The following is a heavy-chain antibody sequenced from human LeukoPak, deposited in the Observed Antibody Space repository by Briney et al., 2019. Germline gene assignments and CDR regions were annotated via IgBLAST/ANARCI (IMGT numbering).Heavy chain of an antibody. J-gene: IGHJ4*02. CDR1: GDSVSSNNGA. V-gene: IGHV6-1*01. CDR2: TYYRSKWYN. D-gene: IGHD6-19*01. Sequence: SQTLSLTCAISGDSVSSNNGAWNWIRQSPSRGLEWLGRTYYRSKWYNDFAPSMQGRITINPDTSKNQFSLQLYSVTPEDTAVYYCARDVGTSGWHTFDYWGQGTLVTVSS. CDR3: ARDVGTSGWHTFDY.